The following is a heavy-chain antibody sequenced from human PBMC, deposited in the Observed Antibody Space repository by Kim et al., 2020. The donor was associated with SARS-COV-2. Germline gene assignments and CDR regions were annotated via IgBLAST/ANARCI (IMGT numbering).Heavy chain of an antibody. CDR2: ISYDSNSI. Sequence: GGSLRLSCAASGFTFSTYSMNWVRQGPGKGLEWVSSISYDSNSIYYADSVKGRFTISRDNAKRSLYLQMNSLGAEDTAVYYCTKDGPFVGDKNFDYWGQGTLVTVSS. V-gene: IGHV3-21*01. J-gene: IGHJ4*02. CDR3: TKDGPFVGDKNFDY. CDR1: GFTFSTYS. D-gene: IGHD3-10*01.